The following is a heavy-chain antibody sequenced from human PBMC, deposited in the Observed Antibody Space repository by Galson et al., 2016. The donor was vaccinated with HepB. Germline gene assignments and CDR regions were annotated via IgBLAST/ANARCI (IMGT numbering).Heavy chain of an antibody. CDR2: LNQDGSKK. V-gene: IGHV3-7*01. J-gene: IGHJ4*02. CDR3: ADPSVA. CDR1: GFTFSNSW. D-gene: IGHD5/OR15-5a*01. Sequence: SLRLSCAASGFTFSNSWMNWVRQAPGKGLEWVANLNQDGSKKSYVDSVKGRFTISRDNAKNSLYLQMNSLRAEDTAIYYCADPSVAWGQGTLVTVSS.